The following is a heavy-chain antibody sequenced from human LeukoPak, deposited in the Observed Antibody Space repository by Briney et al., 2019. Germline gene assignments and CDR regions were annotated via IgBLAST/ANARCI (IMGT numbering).Heavy chain of an antibody. Sequence: GGSLRLSCAASGFTFGSYWMDWVRQSTDQGLEWVANIKQDGSEAYYLDSVKGRYTISRDNAKNALFLQMNSLRAEDTAVYYCTRSLDYWGQGTLVTASS. J-gene: IGHJ4*02. CDR3: TRSLDY. V-gene: IGHV3-7*01. CDR2: IKQDGSEA. CDR1: GFTFGSYW.